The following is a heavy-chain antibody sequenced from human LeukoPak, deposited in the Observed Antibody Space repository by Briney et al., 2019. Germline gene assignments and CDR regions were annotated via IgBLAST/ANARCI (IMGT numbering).Heavy chain of an antibody. Sequence: GGSLRLSCAASGFTYSTYWMHWVRQAPGKGLVWVSQINTDGNSTTYADSVKGRFTVSRDNAKNTLYLQMNSLRAEDTAVYYCARELASGDWGQGTLVTVSS. CDR1: GFTYSTYW. J-gene: IGHJ4*02. CDR2: INTDGNST. D-gene: IGHD6-13*01. CDR3: ARELASGD. V-gene: IGHV3-74*01.